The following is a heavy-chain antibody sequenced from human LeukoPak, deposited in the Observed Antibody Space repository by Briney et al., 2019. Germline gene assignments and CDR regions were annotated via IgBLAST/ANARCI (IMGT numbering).Heavy chain of an antibody. Sequence: ASVKVSCKASGYTFSDYFMHWLRQAPGQGPEWMGWINVKSGGINYARKFQGRVTVTRDTSISTAYMELSRLESDDTAVYYCARTRTWDSWGQGTLVTVSS. CDR1: GYTFSDYF. CDR2: INVKSGGI. CDR3: ARTRTWDS. V-gene: IGHV1-2*02. D-gene: IGHD2-8*01. J-gene: IGHJ4*02.